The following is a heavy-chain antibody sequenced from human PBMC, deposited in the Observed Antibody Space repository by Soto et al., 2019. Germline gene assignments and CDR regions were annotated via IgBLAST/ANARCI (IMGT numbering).Heavy chain of an antibody. CDR1: GGSISSYY. CDR3: AREPIGYCSGGSCYTPAYYYGMDV. J-gene: IGHJ6*02. CDR2: IYTSGST. D-gene: IGHD2-15*01. V-gene: IGHV4-4*07. Sequence: PSEALSLTCTVSGGSISSYYWSWIRQPAGKGLEWIGRIYTSGSTNYNPSLKSRVTMSVDTSKNQSSLKLSSVTAADTAVYYCAREPIGYCSGGSCYTPAYYYGMDVWGQGTTVTVSS.